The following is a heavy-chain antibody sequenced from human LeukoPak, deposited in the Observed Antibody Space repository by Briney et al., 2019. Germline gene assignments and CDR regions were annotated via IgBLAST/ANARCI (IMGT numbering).Heavy chain of an antibody. CDR3: AENGPLTGRLLHPAGFFQH. J-gene: IGHJ1*01. V-gene: IGHV3-30*03. Sequence: GGSLRLSCAASGFTFSSYGMHWVRQAPGKGLEWVAVISYDGSNKYYADSVKGRFTISRDNSKNTLYLQMNSLRAEDKAVNYCAENGPLTGRLLHPAGFFQHVGQGNLV. CDR1: GFTFSSYG. CDR2: ISYDGSNK. D-gene: IGHD1-14*01.